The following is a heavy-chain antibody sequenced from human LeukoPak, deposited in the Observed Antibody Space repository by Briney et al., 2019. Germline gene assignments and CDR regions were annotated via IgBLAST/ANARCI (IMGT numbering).Heavy chain of an antibody. V-gene: IGHV1-18*01. CDR2: ISAYNGNT. CDR3: ARDRGVPGPGNALDI. CDR1: GYTFTSYG. J-gene: IGHJ3*02. Sequence: ASVKVSCKASGYTFTSYGISWVRQAPGQGLEWMGWISAYNGNTNYAQKFQGRVTMTTDTSTRTAYMDLRSLRSDDTAVYYCARDRGVPGPGNALDIWGQGTMVTVSS. D-gene: IGHD2-8*01.